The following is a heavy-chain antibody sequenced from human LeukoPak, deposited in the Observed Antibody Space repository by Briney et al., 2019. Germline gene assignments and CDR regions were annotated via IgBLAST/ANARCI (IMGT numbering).Heavy chain of an antibody. D-gene: IGHD3-9*01. CDR3: ARQKEDYDILTGYYGFDY. J-gene: IGHJ4*02. Sequence: KPSETLSLTCTVSGGSISSSSYYWGWIRQPPGKGLEWIGSIYYSGSTYYNPSLKSRVTISVDTSKNQFSLKLSSVTAADTAVYYCARQKEDYDILTGYYGFDYWGQGTLVTVSS. CDR2: IYYSGST. V-gene: IGHV4-39*01. CDR1: GGSISSSSYY.